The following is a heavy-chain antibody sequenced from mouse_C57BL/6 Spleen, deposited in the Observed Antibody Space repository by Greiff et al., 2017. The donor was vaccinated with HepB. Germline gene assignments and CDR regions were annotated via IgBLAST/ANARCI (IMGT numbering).Heavy chain of an antibody. CDR1: GYTFTSYW. J-gene: IGHJ3*01. CDR3: ARAGYGSSQAWFAY. CDR2: IYPGSGST. D-gene: IGHD1-1*01. Sequence: QVQLQQPGAELVKPGASVKMSCKASGYTFTSYWITWVKQRPGQGLEWIGDIYPGSGSTNYNEKFKRKATLTVDTSSSTAYMQLSSLTSEDSAVYYCARAGYGSSQAWFAYWGQGTLVTVSA. V-gene: IGHV1-55*01.